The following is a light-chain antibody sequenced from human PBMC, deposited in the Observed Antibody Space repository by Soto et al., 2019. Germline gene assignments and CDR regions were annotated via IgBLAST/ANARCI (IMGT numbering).Light chain of an antibody. CDR3: QQSNSYAYT. CDR1: QSISSW. V-gene: IGKV1-5*03. CDR2: KAS. Sequence: DIQMTQSPSTLSASVGDRVTITCRASQSISSWLAWYQQKPGKAPKLLIYKASSLESGVASRFSGSGSGTEFTLTICSLQPDDFATYYCQQSNSYAYTLGQGTKLEIK. J-gene: IGKJ2*01.